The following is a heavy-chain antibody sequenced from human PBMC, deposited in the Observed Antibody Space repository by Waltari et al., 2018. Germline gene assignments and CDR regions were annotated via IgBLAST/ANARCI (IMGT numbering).Heavy chain of an antibody. V-gene: IGHV3-7*03. CDR3: ARMGAGRAPDY. CDR2: LKPDGSDK. CDR1: QFSFNSYW. J-gene: IGHJ4*02. D-gene: IGHD3-16*01. Sequence: EVHLVESGGDLVQPGGSLRLSCSASQFSFNSYWMAWFRQAPGKRLGWVATLKPDGSDKDYVDSVKGRFAISRDNAKNLLYLQMNSLRAEDTAIFYCARMGAGRAPDYWGQGTLVTVSS.